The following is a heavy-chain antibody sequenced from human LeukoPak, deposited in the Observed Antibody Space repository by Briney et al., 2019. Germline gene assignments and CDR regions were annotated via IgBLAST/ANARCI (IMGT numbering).Heavy chain of an antibody. CDR3: ARGSSFHNY. Sequence: GGSLRLSCAASGFTFSDFYMSWIRQAPGRGLEWVSYISSSGSTMYYADSLKGRFTISRDNAKNSLYLQMNSLRAGDTALYYCARGSSFHNYWGQGTLVTVSS. J-gene: IGHJ4*02. CDR1: GFTFSDFY. V-gene: IGHV3-11*01. D-gene: IGHD6-6*01. CDR2: ISSSGSTM.